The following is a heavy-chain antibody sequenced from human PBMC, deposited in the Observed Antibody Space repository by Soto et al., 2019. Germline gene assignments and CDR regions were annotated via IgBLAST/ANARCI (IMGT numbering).Heavy chain of an antibody. CDR3: ARHGVGGAAAGISYYHHGVDV. D-gene: IGHD6-13*01. CDR2: ISTDNCNT. CDR1: GYTFTNYG. Sequence: VQLVQSGAEVKKPGPSVKVSCQASGYTFTNYGISWVRQAPGQGLEWMGWISTDNCNTHSARKVQGRVAMTTDTSTSTGHREVRRLRSADTAMYYCARHGVGGAAAGISYYHHGVDVWGRRSTVMVSS. V-gene: IGHV1-18*01. J-gene: IGHJ6*04.